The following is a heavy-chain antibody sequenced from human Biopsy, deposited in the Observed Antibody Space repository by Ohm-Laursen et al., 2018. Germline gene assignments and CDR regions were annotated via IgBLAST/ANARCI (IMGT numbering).Heavy chain of an antibody. V-gene: IGHV4-34*01. J-gene: IGHJ4*02. Sequence: SETLSLTCAVYGGSFSGYYWSWIRQPPGKGLEWIGEINHSGSTNYNPPLKSRVTISVDTSKNQFSLKLSSVTAADTAAYYCARGRLRAVARFDYWGQGTLVTVSS. CDR3: ARGRLRAVARFDY. D-gene: IGHD6-19*01. CDR1: GGSFSGYY. CDR2: INHSGST.